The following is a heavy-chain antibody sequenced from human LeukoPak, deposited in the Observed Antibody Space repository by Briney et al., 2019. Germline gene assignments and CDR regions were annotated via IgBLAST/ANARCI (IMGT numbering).Heavy chain of an antibody. CDR1: GGSISGYY. J-gene: IGHJ4*02. D-gene: IGHD6-19*01. V-gene: IGHV4-59*08. CDR3: ARLASSGWSHCDY. CDR2: IYHSGST. Sequence: PSETLSLTCTVSGGSISGYYWSWIRQPPGTGPEWIGYIYHSGSTNYNPSLKSRVTISVDTSKNQFSLKMNSVTAADTAVYYCARLASSGWSHCDYWGQGTLVTVSA.